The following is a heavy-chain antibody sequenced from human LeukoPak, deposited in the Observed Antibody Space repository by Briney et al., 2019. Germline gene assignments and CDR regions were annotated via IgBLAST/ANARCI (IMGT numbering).Heavy chain of an antibody. CDR1: GFTFDDYA. J-gene: IGHJ4*02. CDR3: VKACGSGGSCYILDY. Sequence: GGSLRLSCAASGFTFDDYAMHWVRQAPGKGLEWVSGISWNSGSIGYADSVKGRFTISRDNAKNSLYLQMSSLRAEDTAVYYCVKACGSGGSCYILDYWGQGTLVTVTA. CDR2: ISWNSGSI. V-gene: IGHV3-9*01. D-gene: IGHD2-15*01.